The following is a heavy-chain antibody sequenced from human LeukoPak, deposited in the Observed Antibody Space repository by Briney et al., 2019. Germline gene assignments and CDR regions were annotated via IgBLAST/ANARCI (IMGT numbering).Heavy chain of an antibody. Sequence: QSGGSLRLSCGASGFTFDDYAMHWVRQAPGKGLEWVSGISWNSGSIGYADSVKGRFTISRDNAKNSLYLQMNSLRAEDTALYYCAKGSGRRELSRFDYWGQGTLVTVSS. CDR2: ISWNSGSI. CDR1: GFTFDDYA. D-gene: IGHD1-26*01. J-gene: IGHJ4*02. CDR3: AKGSGRRELSRFDY. V-gene: IGHV3-9*01.